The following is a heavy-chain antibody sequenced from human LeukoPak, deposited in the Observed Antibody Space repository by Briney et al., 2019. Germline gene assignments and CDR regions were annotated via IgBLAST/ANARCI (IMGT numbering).Heavy chain of an antibody. CDR3: ARGGYCSSTTCSNYYGVDV. Sequence: PGGSLRLSCAASEFTFSIYGMHWVRQAPGKGLEWVAVIWYDGSNKYYADSVKGRFTISRDNSKNTLYLQMNSLRAEDTAVYYCARGGYCSSTTCSNYYGVDVWGRGTTVTVSS. D-gene: IGHD2-2*03. CDR1: EFTFSIYG. CDR2: IWYDGSNK. J-gene: IGHJ6*02. V-gene: IGHV3-33*01.